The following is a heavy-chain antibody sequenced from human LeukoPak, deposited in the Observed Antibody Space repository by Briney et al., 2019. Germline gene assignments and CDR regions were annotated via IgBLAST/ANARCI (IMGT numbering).Heavy chain of an antibody. Sequence: GSLRLSCAASGFTLSAYSMNWVRQPPGKGLEWIGRTYYTGSTHYNPSLKSRVTISVDTSKNQLSLKLTSVTAADMAVYYCARDRSSGYYSDAFDIWGQGTMVTVSS. V-gene: IGHV4-59*12. D-gene: IGHD3-22*01. J-gene: IGHJ3*02. CDR2: TYYTGST. CDR1: GFTLSAYS. CDR3: ARDRSSGYYSDAFDI.